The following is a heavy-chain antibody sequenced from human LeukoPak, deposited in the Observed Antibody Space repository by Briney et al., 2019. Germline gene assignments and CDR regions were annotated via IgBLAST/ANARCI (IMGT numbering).Heavy chain of an antibody. CDR1: GFTFNSYA. CDR2: ISNSGSTT. CDR3: AKLLVRGSHYFDY. J-gene: IGHJ4*02. Sequence: PGGSLRLSCAASGFTFNSYAMAWVRQAPGKGLEWVSTISNSGSTTFYADSVKGRFTISRGNSQNTLYLQMTSLRAEDTAVYYCAKLLVRGSHYFDYWGQGTLVIVSS. D-gene: IGHD3-10*01. V-gene: IGHV3-23*01.